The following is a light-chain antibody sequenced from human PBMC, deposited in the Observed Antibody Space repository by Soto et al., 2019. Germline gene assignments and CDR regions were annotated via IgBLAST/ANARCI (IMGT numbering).Light chain of an antibody. V-gene: IGKV3-20*01. Sequence: EIVLTQSPGTLSLSPGERAILSCRASQSVRNNSLAWYHQQPFKSPRLLICVSSSRSTGIPDRFSGSGSGTDSTSTISAPETDAAAEYICHEDEYGVDTFGQGTKLEIK. J-gene: IGKJ2*01. CDR2: VSS. CDR3: HEDEYGVDT. CDR1: QSVRNNS.